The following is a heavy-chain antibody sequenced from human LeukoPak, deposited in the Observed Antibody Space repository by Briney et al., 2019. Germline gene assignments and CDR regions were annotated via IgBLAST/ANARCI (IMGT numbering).Heavy chain of an antibody. CDR1: GGSISSSSYY. D-gene: IGHD3-10*01. J-gene: IGHJ4*02. CDR3: ARRRRRGGGSGSFPDFDY. Sequence: TSETLSLTCTVSGGSISSSSYYWGWIRQPPGKGLEWIGSIYYSGSTYYNPALKSRVPISVDTSKNQFSLKLSSVTAADTAVYYCARRRRRGGGSGSFPDFDYWGQGTLVTVSS. CDR2: IYYSGST. V-gene: IGHV4-39*01.